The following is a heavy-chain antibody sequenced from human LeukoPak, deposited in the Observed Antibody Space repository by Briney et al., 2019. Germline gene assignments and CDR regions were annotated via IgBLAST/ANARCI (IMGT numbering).Heavy chain of an antibody. Sequence: SVKVSCKASGGTFSSYAISWVRQAPGQGLEWMGGIIPIFGTANYAQKFQGRVTITADESTSTAYMELSSLRSEDAAVYYCAREVGCSSTSCYPYCGGDCHTSGAFDIWGQGTMVTVSS. V-gene: IGHV1-69*13. D-gene: IGHD2-2*01. J-gene: IGHJ3*02. CDR3: AREVGCSSTSCYPYCGGDCHTSGAFDI. CDR2: IIPIFGTA. CDR1: GGTFSSYA.